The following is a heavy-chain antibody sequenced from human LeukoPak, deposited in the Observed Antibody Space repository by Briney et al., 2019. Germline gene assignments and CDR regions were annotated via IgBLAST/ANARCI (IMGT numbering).Heavy chain of an antibody. CDR1: RYTFTRYY. Sequence: ASVRVSCKASRYTFTRYYMHWVRQAPGQGLEWMGRINPNSGGTNYAQKFQGRVTMTRDTSISTAYMELSRLRSDDTAVYYCARDPDLVPSAFDIWGQGTMVTVSS. CDR2: INPNSGGT. CDR3: ARDPDLVPSAFDI. V-gene: IGHV1-2*06. J-gene: IGHJ3*02.